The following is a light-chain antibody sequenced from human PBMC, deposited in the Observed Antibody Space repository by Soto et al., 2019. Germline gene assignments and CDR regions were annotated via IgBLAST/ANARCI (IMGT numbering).Light chain of an antibody. CDR1: QSVSSN. J-gene: IGKJ5*01. V-gene: IGKV3-11*01. CDR2: DAY. CDR3: KQRSKVEVT. Sequence: EIVLTQSPGTLSLSPGERATLSCRASQSVSSNLAWYQQKPGQAPRLLIYDAYNRATGIQARFSGSGSGTDFTLTIRSLEPEDFAVYYCKQRSKVEVTFGQGTRLEI.